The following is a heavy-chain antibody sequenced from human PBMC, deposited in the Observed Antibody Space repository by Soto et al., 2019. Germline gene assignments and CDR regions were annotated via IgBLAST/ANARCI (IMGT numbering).Heavy chain of an antibody. D-gene: IGHD2-15*01. CDR1: GFTFSSYA. CDR3: AKGAGRRIVVVVAATDYFDY. CDR2: ISGSGGST. V-gene: IGHV3-23*01. Sequence: EVQLLESGGGLVQPGGSLRLSCAASGFTFSSYAMSWVRQAPGKGLEWVSAISGSGGSTYYADSVKGRFTISRDNSKNTLYLQMNSLRAEDTAVYYCAKGAGRRIVVVVAATDYFDYWGQGTLVTVSS. J-gene: IGHJ4*02.